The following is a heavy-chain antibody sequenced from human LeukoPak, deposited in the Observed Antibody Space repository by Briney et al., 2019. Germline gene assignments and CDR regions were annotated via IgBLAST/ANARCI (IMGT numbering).Heavy chain of an antibody. CDR2: ISGSGGST. D-gene: IGHD2-2*01. Sequence: PGGSLRLSCAASGFTFSSYAMSWVRQAPGKGLEWVSAISGSGGSTYYADSVKGRFTISRDNSKNTLYLQMNSLRAEDTAVYYCASGYCSSTSCPELDYWGQGTLVTVSS. V-gene: IGHV3-23*01. CDR3: ASGYCSSTSCPELDY. CDR1: GFTFSSYA. J-gene: IGHJ4*02.